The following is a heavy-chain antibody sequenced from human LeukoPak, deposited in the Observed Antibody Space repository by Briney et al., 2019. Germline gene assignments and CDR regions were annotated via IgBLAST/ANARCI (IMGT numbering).Heavy chain of an antibody. CDR1: GYSISSGYY. V-gene: IGHV4-38-2*01. CDR2: IYHSGST. CDR3: ARRDSGSPWDY. J-gene: IGHJ4*02. Sequence: PSETLSLTCAVSGYSISSGYYWGWIRQPPGKGLEWIGSIYHSGSTYYNSSLKSRVTISVDTSKNQFSLKLSSVTAADTAVYYCARRDSGSPWDYWGQGTLVTVSS. D-gene: IGHD1-26*01.